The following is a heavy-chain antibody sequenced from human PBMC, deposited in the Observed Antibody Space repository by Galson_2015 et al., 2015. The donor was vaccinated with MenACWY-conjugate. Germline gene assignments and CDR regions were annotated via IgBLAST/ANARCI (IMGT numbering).Heavy chain of an antibody. V-gene: IGHV3-33*01. CDR1: GFTFSSYG. CDR2: IWYDGSNK. D-gene: IGHD6-13*01. J-gene: IGHJ6*02. CDR3: ARDSFRYSSSWTNYYYYGMDV. Sequence: SLRLSCAASGFTFSSYGMHWVRQAPGKGLEWVAVIWYDGSNKYYADSVKGRFTISRDNSKNTLYLQMNSLRAEDTAVYYCARDSFRYSSSWTNYYYYGMDVWAQGTTVTVSS.